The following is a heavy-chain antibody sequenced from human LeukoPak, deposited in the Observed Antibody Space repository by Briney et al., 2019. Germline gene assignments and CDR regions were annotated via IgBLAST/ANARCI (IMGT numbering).Heavy chain of an antibody. V-gene: IGHV1-18*01. Sequence: ASVKVSCKASGYTFTSYAMHWVRQAPGQRLEWMGWISAYNGNTNYAQKLQGRVTMTTDTSTSTAYMELRSLRSDDTAVYYSARDDGSSWAKINNWFDPWGQGTLVTVSS. CDR1: GYTFTSYA. D-gene: IGHD6-13*01. J-gene: IGHJ5*02. CDR2: ISAYNGNT. CDR3: ARDDGSSWAKINNWFDP.